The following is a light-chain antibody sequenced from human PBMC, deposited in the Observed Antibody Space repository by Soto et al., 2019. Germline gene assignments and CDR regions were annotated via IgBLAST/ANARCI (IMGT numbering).Light chain of an antibody. Sequence: ENVLTQSPGTLSLSPGERATLSRMASQSVSSSYLAWYQQKPGQAPRLLTYGASSRATGIPDRFSGSGSGTDFTLTISRLEPEDFAVYYCQQYGSSPITFGQGTRLEIK. CDR2: GAS. CDR1: QSVSSSY. J-gene: IGKJ5*01. CDR3: QQYGSSPIT. V-gene: IGKV3-20*01.